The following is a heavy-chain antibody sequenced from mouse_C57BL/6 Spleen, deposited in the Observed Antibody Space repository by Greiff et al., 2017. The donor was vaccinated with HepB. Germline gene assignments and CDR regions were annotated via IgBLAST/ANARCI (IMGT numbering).Heavy chain of an antibody. CDR1: GFTFSDYG. CDR3: ARGYYDYDEGFAY. D-gene: IGHD2-4*01. J-gene: IGHJ3*01. CDR2: ISSGSSTI. Sequence: EVHLVESGGGLVKPGGSLKLSCAASGFTFSDYGMHWVRQAPEKGLEWVAYISSGSSTIYYADTVKGRFTISRDNAKNTLFLQMTSLRSEDTAMYYCARGYYDYDEGFAYWGQGTLVTVSA. V-gene: IGHV5-17*01.